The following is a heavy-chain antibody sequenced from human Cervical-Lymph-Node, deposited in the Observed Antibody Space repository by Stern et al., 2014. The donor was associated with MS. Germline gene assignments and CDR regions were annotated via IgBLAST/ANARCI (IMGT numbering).Heavy chain of an antibody. V-gene: IGHV1-46*01. D-gene: IGHD3-10*01. CDR2: INSSGGGT. J-gene: IGHJ3*01. CDR3: ARDMGPHAFDV. Sequence: QVQLVQSGAEVKKPGASVNVSCKASGYTFSNYYIHWVRQAPGQGLEWMGIINSSGGGTSHAQRFQGRVTLTSDTSTSTVYMALRSLRSEDTAVYFCARDMGPHAFDVWGQGTMVTVSS. CDR1: GYTFSNYY.